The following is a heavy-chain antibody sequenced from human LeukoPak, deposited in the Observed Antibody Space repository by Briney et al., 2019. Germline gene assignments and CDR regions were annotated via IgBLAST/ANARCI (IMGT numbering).Heavy chain of an antibody. D-gene: IGHD3-22*01. CDR1: GGSISSYY. V-gene: IGHV4-59*08. Sequence: SETLSLTCTVSGGSISSYYWTWIRQPPGKGLEWIGYIHYTGSTNYNRSLRSRVTISVDTSKNQFSLKLSSVTAADTAVYYCAGTYYYDSSGYYFDYWGQGTLVTVSS. J-gene: IGHJ4*02. CDR3: AGTYYYDSSGYYFDY. CDR2: IHYTGST.